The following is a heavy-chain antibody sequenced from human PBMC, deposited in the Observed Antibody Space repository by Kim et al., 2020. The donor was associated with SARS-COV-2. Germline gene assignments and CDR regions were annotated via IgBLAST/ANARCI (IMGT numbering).Heavy chain of an antibody. CDR3: AKGAGAPFFFDY. D-gene: IGHD6-19*01. V-gene: IGHV3-23*01. J-gene: IGHJ4*02. Sequence: YYADSVKGRFTISRDNSKNTQFLQMNNRRAEDTAVYYCAKGAGAPFFFDYWGQGTLVTVSS.